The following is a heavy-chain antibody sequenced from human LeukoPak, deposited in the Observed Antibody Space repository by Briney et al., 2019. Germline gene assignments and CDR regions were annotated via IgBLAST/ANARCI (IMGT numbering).Heavy chain of an antibody. V-gene: IGHV4-34*01. D-gene: IGHD2-15*01. CDR3: ARGAWATRLGS. CDR2: IYESGTT. Sequence: SETLSLTCAVYGGSFSGYYWSWVRQPPGEGLEWIGEIYESGTTEYNPPLKSRVTISMVPSKQQFSLSLSSVTAADTAVYYCARGAWATRLGSWGLGTPVIVSS. J-gene: IGHJ4*02. CDR1: GGSFSGYY.